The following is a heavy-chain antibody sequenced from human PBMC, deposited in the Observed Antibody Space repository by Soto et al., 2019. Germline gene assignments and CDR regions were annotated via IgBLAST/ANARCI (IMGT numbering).Heavy chain of an antibody. CDR1: GITYTTYA. CDR2: INTGNGNT. CDR3: ARAISGYVS. J-gene: IGHJ5*02. V-gene: IGHV1-3*04. Sequence: QVQLVQSGAEVKKPGASVKVACKASGITYTTYAIHWVRQAPGQGREWMGWINTGNGNTRYSQRIQGRVTLTTDTSASTAYMDVSSLTSEDTAVYYCARAISGYVSWGQGTLITVSS. D-gene: IGHD5-12*01.